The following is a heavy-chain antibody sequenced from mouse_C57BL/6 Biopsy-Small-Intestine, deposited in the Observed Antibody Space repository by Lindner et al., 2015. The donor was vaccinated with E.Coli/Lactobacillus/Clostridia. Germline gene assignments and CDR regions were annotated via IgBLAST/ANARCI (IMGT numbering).Heavy chain of an antibody. D-gene: IGHD1-1*01. CDR1: GFNIKDYY. CDR2: IDPEDGET. CDR3: ARYYFGLDY. V-gene: IGHV14-2*01. J-gene: IGHJ2*01. Sequence: VQLQESGAELVKPGASVKLSCTASGFNIKDYYMHWVKQRTEQGLEWIGKIDPEDGETEYVPKFQGKATMTADTSSNTAYLQLSSLTSEDTAVYYCARYYFGLDYWGQGTTLTVSS.